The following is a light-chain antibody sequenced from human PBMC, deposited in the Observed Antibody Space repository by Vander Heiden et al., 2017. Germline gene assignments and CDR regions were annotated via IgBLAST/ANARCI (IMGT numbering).Light chain of an antibody. J-gene: IGLJ2*01. Sequence: QSALTQPRSVSGSPGQSVTISCTGTSSDVGGSSYVSWHQQHPGQARKLLLYEVSKRPAGVPVRFSGSKSGNTASLTISGLQAEVEADYYCSSYASSYSMVFGGGTKRTVL. CDR3: SSYASSYSMV. CDR1: SSDVGGSSY. V-gene: IGLV2-11*01. CDR2: EVS.